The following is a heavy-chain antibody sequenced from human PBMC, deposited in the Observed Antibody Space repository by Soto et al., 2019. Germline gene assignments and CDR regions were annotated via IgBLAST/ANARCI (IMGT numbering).Heavy chain of an antibody. D-gene: IGHD4-17*01. J-gene: IGHJ4*02. CDR2: IYSNGNT. V-gene: IGHV3-66*04. Sequence: GGSLRLSCAASGFTVSSNYMSWVRQAPGKGLEWVSIIYSNGNTYYADSVKGRFAISRDNSKNTVFLQMNSLRAEDTAVYYCARLTYGTVTTNWGQGTLVTVSS. CDR1: GFTVSSNY. CDR3: ARLTYGTVTTN.